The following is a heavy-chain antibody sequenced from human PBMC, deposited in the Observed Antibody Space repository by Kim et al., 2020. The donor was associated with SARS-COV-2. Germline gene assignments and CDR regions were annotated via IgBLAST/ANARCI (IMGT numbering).Heavy chain of an antibody. CDR1: GFTFSSYW. CDR3: AREAYYYDSSGYCDY. CDR2: IKQDGSEK. J-gene: IGHJ4*02. Sequence: GGSLRLSCAASGFTFSSYWMSWVRQAPGKGLEWVANIKQDGSEKYYVDSVKGRFTISRDNAKNSLYLQMNSLRAEDTAVYYCAREAYYYDSSGYCDYWGQGTLVTVSS. V-gene: IGHV3-7*01. D-gene: IGHD3-22*01.